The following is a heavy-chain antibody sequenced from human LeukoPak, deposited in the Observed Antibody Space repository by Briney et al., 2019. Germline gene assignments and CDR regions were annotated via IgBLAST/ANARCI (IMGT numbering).Heavy chain of an antibody. Sequence: SETLSLTCTVSGGSISSSSYYWDWIRQPPGKGLEWIGSIYYSGSTYYNPSLKSRVTISVDTSKNQFSLKLSSVTAADTAVYYCARGFLYYDILTGYFPTSVFDYWGQGTLVTVSS. J-gene: IGHJ4*02. CDR2: IYYSGST. V-gene: IGHV4-39*07. CDR1: GGSISSSSYY. CDR3: ARGFLYYDILTGYFPTSVFDY. D-gene: IGHD3-9*01.